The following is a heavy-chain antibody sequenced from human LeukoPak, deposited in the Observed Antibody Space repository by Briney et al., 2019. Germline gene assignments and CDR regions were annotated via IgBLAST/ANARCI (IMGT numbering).Heavy chain of an antibody. CDR2: ISAYNGNT. CDR3: AATGYRDYYYGMDV. Sequence: ASVKVSCKASGYTFTSYGISWVRQAPGQGLEWMGWISAYNGNTNYAQKLQGGVTMTTDTSTSTAYMELRSLRSDDTAVYYCAATGYRDYYYGMDVWGQGTTVTVSS. D-gene: IGHD3-9*01. V-gene: IGHV1-18*01. CDR1: GYTFTSYG. J-gene: IGHJ6*02.